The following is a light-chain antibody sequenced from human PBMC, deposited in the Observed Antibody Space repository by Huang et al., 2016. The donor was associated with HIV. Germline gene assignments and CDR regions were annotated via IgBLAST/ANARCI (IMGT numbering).Light chain of an antibody. Sequence: EIVMTQSPATLSVSPGERVTLFCRASQSVSGNLAWYQQKPGQAPRLLIYGASSRPTGIPARFSGSGSGTELTLTISSLQSEDFAVYYCQQYYNRPPYTFGQGTKLEIK. J-gene: IGKJ2*01. V-gene: IGKV3-15*01. CDR2: GAS. CDR1: QSVSGN. CDR3: QQYYNRPPYT.